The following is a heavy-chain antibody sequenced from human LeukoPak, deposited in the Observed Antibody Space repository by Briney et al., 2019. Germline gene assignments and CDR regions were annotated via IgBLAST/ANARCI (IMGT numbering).Heavy chain of an antibody. Sequence: SVKVSCKASGGTFSSYAISWVRQAPGQGLEWMGRIIPILGIAIYAQKFQGRVTLTEDTSTDTAYMELSSLSSADTAMYYCALNAYCSSNSCWGNYYYYYMDFWGKGTTVTVSS. CDR3: ALNAYCSSNSCWGNYYYYYMDF. CDR1: GGTFSSYA. J-gene: IGHJ6*03. V-gene: IGHV1-69*04. D-gene: IGHD2-2*01. CDR2: IIPILGIA.